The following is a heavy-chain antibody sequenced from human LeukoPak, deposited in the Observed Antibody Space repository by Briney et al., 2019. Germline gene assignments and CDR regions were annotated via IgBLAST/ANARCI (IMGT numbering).Heavy chain of an antibody. J-gene: IGHJ6*02. Sequence: GGSLRLSCAASGFTFSSYGMHWVRQAPGKGLEWVAFISYDGSNKYYADSVKGRFTISRDNSKNTLYLQMNSLRAEDTAVYYCGKSLVVVRENGMDVWGQGTTVTVSS. CDR3: GKSLVVVRENGMDV. V-gene: IGHV3-30*18. CDR2: ISYDGSNK. D-gene: IGHD2-2*01. CDR1: GFTFSSYG.